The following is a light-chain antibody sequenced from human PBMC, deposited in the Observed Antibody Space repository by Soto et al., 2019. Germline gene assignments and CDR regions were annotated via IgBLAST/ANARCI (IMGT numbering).Light chain of an antibody. CDR2: AAS. CDR3: QQSYSTPLT. V-gene: IGKV1-39*01. J-gene: IGKJ4*01. Sequence: DIQMTQSPSSLYSSVGDRVTITCRASQSISSYLNWYQQKPGKAPKLLIYAASSLQSGVPSRFSGSGSGTDFTLTISSLQPEDFATYYGQQSYSTPLTFGGGTKVEIK. CDR1: QSISSY.